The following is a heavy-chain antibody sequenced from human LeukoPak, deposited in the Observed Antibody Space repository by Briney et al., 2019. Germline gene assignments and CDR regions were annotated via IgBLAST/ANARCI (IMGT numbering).Heavy chain of an antibody. J-gene: IGHJ1*01. Sequence: GGSLRLSCAASGFTFSSYGMHWVRQAPGKGLEWVAFIRYDGSNKYYADTVKGRFTISRDSSKNTLYLQMSSLRAEDTAVYYCAKEVIEDFWSGYTQYFQHWGQGTLVTVSS. CDR3: AKEVIEDFWSGYTQYFQH. CDR1: GFTFSSYG. CDR2: IRYDGSNK. V-gene: IGHV3-30*02. D-gene: IGHD3-3*01.